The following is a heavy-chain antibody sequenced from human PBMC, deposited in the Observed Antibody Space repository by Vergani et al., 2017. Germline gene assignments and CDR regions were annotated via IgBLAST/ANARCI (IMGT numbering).Heavy chain of an antibody. CDR1: GESFSSFY. Sequence: QVQLQQWGAGVVKPSGTLSLTCAVFGESFSSFYWSWIRQPPGKGLEWIGEINNDGHTNYNPSLESRVTVSRATANNQFSLNLMSVTAADTAMYYCEVRPRVNLVGGEIVTKRTFDYWSQGSLVTVSS. D-gene: IGHD3-10*01. V-gene: IGHV4-34*02. J-gene: IGHJ4*02. CDR2: INNDGHT. CDR3: EVRPRVNLVGGEIVTKRTFDY.